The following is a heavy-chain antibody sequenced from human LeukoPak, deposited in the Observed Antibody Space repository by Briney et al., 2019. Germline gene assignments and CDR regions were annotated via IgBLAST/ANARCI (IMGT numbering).Heavy chain of an antibody. CDR3: ARLRDWFDP. CDR2: IYYSGST. V-gene: IGHV4-59*11. Sequence: SETLSLICTVSGGSISSHYWSWIRQPPGKGLEWIGYIYYSGSTNYNPSLKSRVTMSVDTSKNQFSMKLSSVSAADTAVYYCARLRDWFDPWGQGTLVTVSS. D-gene: IGHD5-24*01. CDR1: GGSISSHY. J-gene: IGHJ5*02.